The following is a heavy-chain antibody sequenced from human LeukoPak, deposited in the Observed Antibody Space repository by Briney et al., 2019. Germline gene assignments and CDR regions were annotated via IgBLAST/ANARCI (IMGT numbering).Heavy chain of an antibody. CDR1: GGTFSSYA. D-gene: IGHD1-26*01. J-gene: IGHJ4*02. V-gene: IGHV1-2*02. CDR2: IIPNSGGT. Sequence: ASVKVSCKASGGTFSSYAISWVRQAPGQGLEWMGGIIPNSGGTNYAQKFQGRVTMTRDTSISTAYMELSRLRSDDTAVYYCASGGSYNSFHYWGQGTLVTVSS. CDR3: ASGGSYNSFHY.